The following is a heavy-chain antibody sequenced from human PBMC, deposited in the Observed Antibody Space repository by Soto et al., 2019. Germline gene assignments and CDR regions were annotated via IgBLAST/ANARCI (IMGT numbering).Heavy chain of an antibody. J-gene: IGHJ3*02. Sequence: GGSLRLSCAASGFTFSGSAMHWVRQASGKGLEWVGRIRSKANSYATAYAASVKGRFTISRDDSKNTAYLQMNSLKTEDTAVYYCTRQGYYDSSGYSGLTAFDIWGQGTMVTVSS. CDR1: GFTFSGSA. V-gene: IGHV3-73*01. CDR3: TRQGYYDSSGYSGLTAFDI. D-gene: IGHD3-22*01. CDR2: IRSKANSYAT.